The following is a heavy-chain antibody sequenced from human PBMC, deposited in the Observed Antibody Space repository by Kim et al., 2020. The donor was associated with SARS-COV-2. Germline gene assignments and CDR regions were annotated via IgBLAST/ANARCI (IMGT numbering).Heavy chain of an antibody. CDR1: GFSFSDFG. CDR2: INSNSRKV. V-gene: IGHV3-21*04. D-gene: IGHD2-2*01. J-gene: IGHJ4*01. CDR3: AKDRRGGGQYPSDY. Sequence: GGSLRLSCVTSGFSFSDFGLNWVRQAPGKGLEWVSGINSNSRKVDYADSVKGRVTISRDNATKSLYLEMKCLGDEDTAVYYCAKDRRGGGQYPSDYSG.